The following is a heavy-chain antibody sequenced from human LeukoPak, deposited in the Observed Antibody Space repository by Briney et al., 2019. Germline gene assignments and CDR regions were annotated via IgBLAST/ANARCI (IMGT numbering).Heavy chain of an antibody. Sequence: KTSETLSLTCTVSGGSISSSSYYWGWIRQPPGKGLEWIGSIYYSGSTYYNPSLKSRVTISVDTSKNQFSLKLSSVTAADTAVYYCARVLAGSYSNWFDPWGQGTLVTVSS. V-gene: IGHV4-39*07. J-gene: IGHJ5*02. CDR3: ARVLAGSYSNWFDP. CDR1: GGSISSSSYY. CDR2: IYYSGST. D-gene: IGHD3-10*01.